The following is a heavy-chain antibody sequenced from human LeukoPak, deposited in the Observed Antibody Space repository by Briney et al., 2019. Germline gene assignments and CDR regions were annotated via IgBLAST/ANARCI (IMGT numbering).Heavy chain of an antibody. CDR2: MNPNSGNT. D-gene: IGHD3-22*01. CDR3: AGYGYYYDSSGKGYFDY. CDR1: GYTFTSYD. V-gene: IGHV1-8*01. J-gene: IGHJ4*02. Sequence: ASVKVSCKASGYTFTSYDINWVRQATGQGLEWMGWMNPNSGNTGYAQKFQGRVTITRNTSISTAYMELSSLRSEDTAVYYCAGYGYYYDSSGKGYFDYWGQGTLVTVSS.